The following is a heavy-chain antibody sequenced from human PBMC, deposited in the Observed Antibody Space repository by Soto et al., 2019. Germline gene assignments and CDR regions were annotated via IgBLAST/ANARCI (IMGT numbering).Heavy chain of an antibody. J-gene: IGHJ4*02. Sequence: LSLTCAASGFTFSNAWMSWVRQAPGKGLEWVGRIKSKTDGGTTDYAAPVKGRFTISRDDSKNTLYLQMNSLKTEDTAVYYCTTAGDHSNYFDYWGQGTLVTVSS. V-gene: IGHV3-15*01. D-gene: IGHD4-4*01. CDR2: IKSKTDGGTT. CDR3: TTAGDHSNYFDY. CDR1: GFTFSNAW.